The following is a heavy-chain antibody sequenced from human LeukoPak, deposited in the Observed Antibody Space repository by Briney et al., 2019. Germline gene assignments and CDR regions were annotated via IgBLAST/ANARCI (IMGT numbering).Heavy chain of an antibody. CDR1: GCTFSNYG. D-gene: IGHD6-13*01. CDR2: ISYDGTNK. V-gene: IGHV3-30*18. J-gene: IGHJ4*02. CDR3: AKDSSRDYYYFDY. Sequence: PGGSLTLSCAASGCTFSNYGMHWVRQAPGKGLEWVADISYDGTNKYYAGSVKGRFTISRDNSKNTLYLEMNSLRAEDTAVVYCAKDSSRDYYYFDYWGQGTLVTVSS.